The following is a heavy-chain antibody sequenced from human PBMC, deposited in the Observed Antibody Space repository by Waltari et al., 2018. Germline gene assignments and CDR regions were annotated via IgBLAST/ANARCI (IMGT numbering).Heavy chain of an antibody. J-gene: IGHJ6*02. CDR3: ARLDYYGSGSYYYGMDV. CDR1: GFTFSSYG. V-gene: IGHV3-33*01. CDR2: IWYDGSNK. Sequence: QVQLVESGGGVVQPGRSLRLSCAASGFTFSSYGMHWVRQAPGKGLEWVAVIWYDGSNKYYADSVKGRFTISRDNSKNTLYLQMNSLRAEDTAVYYCARLDYYGSGSYYYGMDVWGQGTTVTVSS. D-gene: IGHD3-10*01.